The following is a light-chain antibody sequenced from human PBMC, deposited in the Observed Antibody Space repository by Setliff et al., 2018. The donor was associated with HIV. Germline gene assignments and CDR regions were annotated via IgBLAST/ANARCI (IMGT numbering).Light chain of an antibody. V-gene: IGLV2-14*03. J-gene: IGLJ1*01. CDR3: SSYTSSTTYV. CDR1: SNDIGGYKY. Sequence: QSVLTQPASVSGSPGQSITISCTGTSNDIGGYKYVSWYQQHPGNATKLLIYDVSNRPSGISSRFSGSKSGNTASLSISGLQAEDEADYYCSSYTSSTTYVFGSGTKVTVL. CDR2: DVS.